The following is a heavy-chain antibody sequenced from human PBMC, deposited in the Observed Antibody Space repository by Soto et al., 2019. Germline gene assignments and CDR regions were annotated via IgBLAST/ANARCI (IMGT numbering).Heavy chain of an antibody. CDR2: ISYDGSNK. CDR1: GFTFSSYG. Sequence: GGSLRLSCAASGFTFSSYGMHWVRQAPGKGLEWVAVISYDGSNKYYADSVKGRFTISRDNSKNTLYLQMNSLRAEDTAVYYCAKDLSTEMAIYYGMDVWGQGTTVTVSS. V-gene: IGHV3-30*18. D-gene: IGHD2-21*01. J-gene: IGHJ6*02. CDR3: AKDLSTEMAIYYGMDV.